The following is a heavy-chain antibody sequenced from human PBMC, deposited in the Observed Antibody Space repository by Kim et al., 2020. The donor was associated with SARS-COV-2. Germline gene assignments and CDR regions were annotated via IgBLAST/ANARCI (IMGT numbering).Heavy chain of an antibody. Sequence: GVSLRLSCAASGFTFRSNAMNWVRQAPGKGLEWVSVISPGSGGTYYADSVKGRFTISRDNSKNTLYLQMNSLRAEDTALYYCAKAPGVTVTTPIDYWGQG. CDR1: GFTFRSNA. CDR2: ISPGSGGT. CDR3: AKAPGVTVTTPIDY. D-gene: IGHD4-4*01. V-gene: IGHV3-23*01. J-gene: IGHJ4*02.